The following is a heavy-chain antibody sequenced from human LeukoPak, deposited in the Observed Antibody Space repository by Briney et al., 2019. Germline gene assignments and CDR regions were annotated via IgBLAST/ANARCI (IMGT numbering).Heavy chain of an antibody. Sequence: GASVKVSCKASGYTFTSYYMHWVRQAPGQGLEWMGIINPSGGSTSYAQKFQGRVTMTRDTSTSTVYMELSSLRSEDTAVYYCARDAGRGTGTPDAFDIWGQGTMVTVSS. D-gene: IGHD1-1*01. CDR1: GYTFTSYY. CDR3: ARDAGRGTGTPDAFDI. CDR2: INPSGGST. J-gene: IGHJ3*02. V-gene: IGHV1-46*01.